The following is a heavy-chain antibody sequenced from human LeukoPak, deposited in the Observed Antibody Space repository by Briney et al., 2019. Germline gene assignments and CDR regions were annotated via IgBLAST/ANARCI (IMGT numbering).Heavy chain of an antibody. V-gene: IGHV4-34*01. CDR2: IDHSGRT. J-gene: IGHJ4*02. Sequence: SETLSLTCAVYGGSFSGYYWSWIRQPPGKGLEWIGEIDHSGRTNSNPSLKSRVIISVDMSRNQFSLRLSSVTAADTAVYYCARKSIAVAXXXPYDYWDQGTLVTVSS. CDR1: GGSFSGYY. D-gene: IGHD6-19*01. CDR3: ARKSIAVAXXXPYDY.